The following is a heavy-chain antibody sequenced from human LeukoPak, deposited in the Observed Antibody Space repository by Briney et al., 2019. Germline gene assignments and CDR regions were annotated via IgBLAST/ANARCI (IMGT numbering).Heavy chain of an antibody. V-gene: IGHV3-30*03. J-gene: IGHJ4*02. D-gene: IGHD4-17*01. CDR3: ARAGGYGDYGLDY. Sequence: PGGSLRLSCAPSGFTFSRHGMHWVRQAPGKGLEWVAIISNDGSRKYYAHSVEGRFTISRDNSKNTLYLQMNSLRAEDTAVYYCARAGGYGDYGLDYWGQGTLVTVSS. CDR1: GFTFSRHG. CDR2: ISNDGSRK.